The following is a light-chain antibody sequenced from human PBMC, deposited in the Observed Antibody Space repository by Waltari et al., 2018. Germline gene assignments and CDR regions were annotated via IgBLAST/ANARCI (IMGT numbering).Light chain of an antibody. CDR3: QQSSERPVT. CDR2: AAS. V-gene: IGKV3-11*01. Sequence: EIVLTQSPATLSLSSGERATLSFRASQSIRRNLGRYQQKLGQVPRRLIYAASNRATGIPARFSGRGAGTEFSLTISSLEPEEFAVYDCQQSSERPVTGGGGTKVEIK. CDR1: QSIRRN. J-gene: IGKJ4*01.